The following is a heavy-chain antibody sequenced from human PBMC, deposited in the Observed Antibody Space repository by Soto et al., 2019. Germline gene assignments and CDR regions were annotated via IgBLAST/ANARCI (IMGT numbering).Heavy chain of an antibody. CDR1: GYTFTSYY. CDR2: IIPLFGTT. CDR3: ARAAIHGSSWYFWFDP. Sequence: SVKVSCKASGYTFTSYYMHWVRQAPGQGLEWMGGIIPLFGTTNYAQKFKGRVTISADESSSTAYMELSSLTSEDAAVYYCARAAIHGSSWYFWFDPWGQGTLVTVSS. D-gene: IGHD6-13*01. V-gene: IGHV1-69*13. J-gene: IGHJ5*02.